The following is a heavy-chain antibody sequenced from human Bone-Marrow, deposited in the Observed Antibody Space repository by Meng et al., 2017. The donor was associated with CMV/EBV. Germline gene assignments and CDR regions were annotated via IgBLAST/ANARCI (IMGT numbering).Heavy chain of an antibody. Sequence: SCTVSGDSISSGDYYWSWIRQPPGKALEWIGFIHYSGRTHYNPSLRSRLGMSVDTSKNQFSLNLTSMTAADTAVYYCAGRYTGTLDYWGQGTLVTVSS. D-gene: IGHD1-26*01. V-gene: IGHV4-30-4*08. CDR1: GDSISSGDYY. CDR2: IHYSGRT. CDR3: AGRYTGTLDY. J-gene: IGHJ4*02.